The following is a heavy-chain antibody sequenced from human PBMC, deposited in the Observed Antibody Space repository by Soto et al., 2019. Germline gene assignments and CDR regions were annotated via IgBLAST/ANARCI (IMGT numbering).Heavy chain of an antibody. CDR1: GGSINSSSYF. D-gene: IGHD6-19*01. J-gene: IGHJ5*02. Sequence: LSLTCSVSGGSINSSSYFWGWVRQPPGKGLEWIGSIYYSGSTYYNPSLRSRVTISIDTSKNQFSLKLSSVTAADTAVFYCARHYSSGSRNWFDPWGQGTLVTVSS. CDR3: ARHYSSGSRNWFDP. CDR2: IYYSGST. V-gene: IGHV4-39*01.